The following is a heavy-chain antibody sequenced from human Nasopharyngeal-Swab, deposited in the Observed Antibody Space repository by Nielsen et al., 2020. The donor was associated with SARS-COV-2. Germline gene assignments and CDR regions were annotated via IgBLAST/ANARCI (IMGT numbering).Heavy chain of an antibody. CDR2: IYHSGST. Sequence: WIRQPPGKGLEWIGYIYHSGSTYYNPSLKSRVTISVDRSKNQFSLKLSSVTAADTAVYYCAREGMLWFGEEMWLFFDYWGQGTLVTVSS. CDR3: AREGMLWFGEEMWLFFDY. V-gene: IGHV4-30-2*01. D-gene: IGHD3-10*01. J-gene: IGHJ4*02.